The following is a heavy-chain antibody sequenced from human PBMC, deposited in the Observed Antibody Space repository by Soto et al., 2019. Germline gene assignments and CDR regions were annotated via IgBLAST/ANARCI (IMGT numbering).Heavy chain of an antibody. V-gene: IGHV4-4*02. D-gene: IGHD6-19*01. CDR3: ARHIAVPRTRGFDY. CDR1: GGSITTNW. Sequence: QVHLQESGPGLVKPSGTLSLTCAVSGGSITTNWWSWVRQPPGKGLEWIGEIYHSGTTNYNPSRXXRXXXXXXXXXXXXSLNLNSVTAADSAIYYCARHIAVPRTRGFDYWGQGNLVTVSS. J-gene: IGHJ4*02. CDR2: IYHSGTT.